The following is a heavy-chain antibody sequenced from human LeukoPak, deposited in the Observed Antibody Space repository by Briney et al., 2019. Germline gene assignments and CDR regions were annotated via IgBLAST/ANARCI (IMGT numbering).Heavy chain of an antibody. CDR2: IKSKTDGGTT. V-gene: IGHV3-15*01. CDR1: GFTSSNAW. D-gene: IGHD3-10*01. CDR3: TTDPHYYGSGSYPS. J-gene: IGHJ4*02. Sequence: PGGPLRLSCAASGFTSSNAWMSWLRPAPGKGLEWVGRIKSKTDGGTTDYAAPVNGRFTISRDDSKNTLYLQMSSLKTEDTAVYYCTTDPHYYGSGSYPSWGQGTLVTVSS.